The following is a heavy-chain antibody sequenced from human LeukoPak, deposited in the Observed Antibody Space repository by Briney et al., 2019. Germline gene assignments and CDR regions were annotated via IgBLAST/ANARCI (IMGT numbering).Heavy chain of an antibody. V-gene: IGHV4-34*01. CDR2: INHSGST. Sequence: PSENLSRNCAVYGGSFSGYYWSWIRQPPGKGLEWIGEINHSGSTNYNPSLKSRVTVAVDTSKNQFSLKLSSVTAADTAVYYCARGYSGYDPFDYWGQGTLVTVSS. D-gene: IGHD5-12*01. J-gene: IGHJ4*02. CDR3: ARGYSGYDPFDY. CDR1: GGSFSGYY.